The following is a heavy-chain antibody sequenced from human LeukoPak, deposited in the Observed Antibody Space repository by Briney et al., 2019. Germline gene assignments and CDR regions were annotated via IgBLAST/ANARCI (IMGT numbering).Heavy chain of an antibody. V-gene: IGHV1-69*13. D-gene: IGHD2-8*01. CDR3: ARDNNGYFDY. J-gene: IGHJ4*02. CDR1: GGTFSSYA. CDR2: IIPIFGTA. Sequence: SVKVSCKASGGTFSSYAISWVRQAPGQGLEWMGGIIPIFGTANYAQKFQGRVTLTADESTTTAYMELSSLRSEDTAVYYCARDNNGYFDYWGQGTLVTVSS.